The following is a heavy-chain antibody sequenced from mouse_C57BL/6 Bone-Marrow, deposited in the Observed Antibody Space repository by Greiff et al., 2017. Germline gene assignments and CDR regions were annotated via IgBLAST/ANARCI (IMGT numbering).Heavy chain of an antibody. CDR2: IDPSDSYT. D-gene: IGHD2-3*01. J-gene: IGHJ4*01. CDR1: GYTFTSYW. Sequence: QVQLQQPGAELVMPGASVKLSCKASGYTFTSYWMHWVKQRPGQGLEWIGEIDPSDSYTNYNQKFKGQSTLTVDKSSSTAYMQLSSLTSEDSAVYYCARKGVYDGYYFYYAMDYWGQGTSVTVSS. CDR3: ARKGVYDGYYFYYAMDY. V-gene: IGHV1-69*01.